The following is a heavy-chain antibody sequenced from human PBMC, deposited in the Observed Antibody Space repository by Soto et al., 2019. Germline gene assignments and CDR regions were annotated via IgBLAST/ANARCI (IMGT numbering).Heavy chain of an antibody. D-gene: IGHD5-12*01. CDR1: GDSFTSYY. CDR3: AREDDIVATTGDSPNYYYYGMDV. Sequence: GASVKPSCKACGDSFTSYYMHWVRQAPRQGLEWMGIINPSGGSTSYAQKFQGRVTMTRDTSTSTVYMELSSLRSEDTAVYYCAREDDIVATTGDSPNYYYYGMDVWGQGTTVTVSS. V-gene: IGHV1-46*03. CDR2: INPSGGST. J-gene: IGHJ6*02.